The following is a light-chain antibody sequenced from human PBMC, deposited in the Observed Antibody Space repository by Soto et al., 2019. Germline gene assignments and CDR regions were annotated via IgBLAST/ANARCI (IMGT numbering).Light chain of an antibody. CDR2: DAS. CDR1: QSVSSY. CDR3: QQRSNWPPIFT. J-gene: IGKJ3*01. Sequence: EIVLTQSPATLSLSPGERATLSCRASQSVSSYLAWYQQKPGKAPRLLIYDASNRATGIPARFSGSGSGTDFALTISSRDPEDFAVYYCQQRSNWPPIFTFGPGTKVDIK. V-gene: IGKV3-11*01.